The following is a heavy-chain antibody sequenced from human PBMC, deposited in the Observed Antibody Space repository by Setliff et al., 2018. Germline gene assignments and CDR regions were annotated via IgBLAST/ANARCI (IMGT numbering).Heavy chain of an antibody. Sequence: GGSLRLSCVASTFTFSKYAITWVRQAPGKGLEWVSSIGASGDRTYYADSVKGRFTISRDNSRNSIYLQMNSLRVEDTASYYCARDANGDYVGEFDPWGQGILVTVSS. CDR2: IGASGDRT. J-gene: IGHJ5*02. V-gene: IGHV3-23*01. D-gene: IGHD4-17*01. CDR1: TFTFSKYA. CDR3: ARDANGDYVGEFDP.